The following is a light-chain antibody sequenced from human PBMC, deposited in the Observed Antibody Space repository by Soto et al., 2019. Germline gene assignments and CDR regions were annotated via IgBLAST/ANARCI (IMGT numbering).Light chain of an antibody. CDR3: QQFNNYRRT. CDR1: QGISSA. Sequence: AIQLTQSPSSLSASVGDRVTITCRASQGISSALAWYQQKPGKAPKLLIYDASSLESGVPSRFSGSGSGTDFTLTISSLQPVDFATYYCQQFNNYRRTFGQGTKLEIK. J-gene: IGKJ2*02. CDR2: DAS. V-gene: IGKV1D-13*01.